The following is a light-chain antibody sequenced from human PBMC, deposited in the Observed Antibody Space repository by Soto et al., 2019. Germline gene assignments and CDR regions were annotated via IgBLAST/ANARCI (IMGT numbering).Light chain of an antibody. V-gene: IGKV3-20*01. CDR2: GAS. Sequence: IVLTQSTGTLSLSPGERATLSCRASQSVSSYLAWYQQKPGQAPRLLIYGASSRATGIPDRFSGSGSGTDFTLTISRLEPEDFAVYYCQQYGSSRTFAQGTKVAIK. J-gene: IGKJ1*01. CDR3: QQYGSSRT. CDR1: QSVSSY.